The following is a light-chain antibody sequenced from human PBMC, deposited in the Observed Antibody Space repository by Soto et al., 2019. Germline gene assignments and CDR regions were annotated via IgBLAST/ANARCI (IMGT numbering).Light chain of an antibody. V-gene: IGKV1-9*01. J-gene: IGKJ4*01. CDR3: QQLNSYPLT. CDR1: QGISSY. Sequence: IQLTQSPSSLSASVGDRVTITCRASQGISSYLAWYQQKPGKDPNLLIYAASTLQSGVPSRFSGSGSGTDFTLTISSLQPEDFATYYCQQLNSYPLTFGGGTKVEIK. CDR2: AAS.